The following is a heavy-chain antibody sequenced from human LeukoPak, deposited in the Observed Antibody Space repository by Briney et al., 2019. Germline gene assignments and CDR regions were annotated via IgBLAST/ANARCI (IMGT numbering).Heavy chain of an antibody. CDR1: GYTFTGFY. V-gene: IGHV1-2*02. CDR3: ARSREATAGPFDY. D-gene: IGHD6-13*01. Sequence: ASMKVSCKASGYTFTGFYMNWVRQAPGQGLEWMGWINPNSGGTNSAQRFQGRVTMARETSMRTAYMEVSRLRAEDTAVYDCARSREATAGPFDYWGQGTLVTVSS. CDR2: INPNSGGT. J-gene: IGHJ4*02.